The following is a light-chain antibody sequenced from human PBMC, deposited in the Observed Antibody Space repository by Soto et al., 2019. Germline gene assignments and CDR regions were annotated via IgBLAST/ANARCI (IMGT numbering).Light chain of an antibody. J-gene: IGKJ5*01. Sequence: DIQMTQSPSTLSASVGDRVTITCRASQSVSRWLAWYKQKPGEAPKLLIYKASNLESGVSSRFSGSGSGTEFTLTISSLQPDDFATYYCQQYNSYSTFGQGTRLEIK. CDR3: QQYNSYST. CDR1: QSVSRW. V-gene: IGKV1-5*03. CDR2: KAS.